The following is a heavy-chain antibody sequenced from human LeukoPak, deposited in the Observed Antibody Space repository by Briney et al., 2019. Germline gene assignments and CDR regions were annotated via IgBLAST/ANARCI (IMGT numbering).Heavy chain of an antibody. V-gene: IGHV3-7*01. CDR3: ARVGRKSPRLGYCSGGSCYSLGY. D-gene: IGHD2-15*01. CDR2: IKQDGSEK. J-gene: IGHJ4*02. Sequence: GGSLRLSCAASGFTFSSYWMSWVRQAPGKGLEWVANIKQDGSEKYYVDSVKGRFTISRDNAKNSLYLQMNSLRAEDTAVYYCARVGRKSPRLGYCSGGSCYSLGYWGQGTLVTVSS. CDR1: GFTFSSYW.